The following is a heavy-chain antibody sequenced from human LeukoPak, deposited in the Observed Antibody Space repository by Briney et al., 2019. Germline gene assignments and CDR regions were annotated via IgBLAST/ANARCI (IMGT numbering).Heavy chain of an antibody. D-gene: IGHD6-13*01. Sequence: GGSLRLSCAASGFTFSSYWMHWVRQAPGQGLVWVSRINSDGSSTSYADSVKGRFSISRDNSKDTLYLQMNSLRAEDTAVYYCARDDRGHSSSSWQGYGMDVWGQGTTVTVSS. J-gene: IGHJ6*02. V-gene: IGHV3-74*01. CDR1: GFTFSSYW. CDR2: INSDGSST. CDR3: ARDDRGHSSSSWQGYGMDV.